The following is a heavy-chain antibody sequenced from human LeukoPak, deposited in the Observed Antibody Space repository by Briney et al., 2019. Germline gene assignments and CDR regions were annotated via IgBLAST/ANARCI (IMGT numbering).Heavy chain of an antibody. D-gene: IGHD4-17*01. CDR2: ISAYNGHT. V-gene: IGHV1-18*01. J-gene: IGHJ3*02. CDR1: GYTFNSYG. Sequence: AASVKVSCKASGYTFNSYGISWVRQAPGQGLEWMGWISAYNGHTNYAQKFQGRVTMTTDTSTSTAYMDLRSLRSDDTAVYYCARPMTTVTLRDAFDIWGQGTMVTVSS. CDR3: ARPMTTVTLRDAFDI.